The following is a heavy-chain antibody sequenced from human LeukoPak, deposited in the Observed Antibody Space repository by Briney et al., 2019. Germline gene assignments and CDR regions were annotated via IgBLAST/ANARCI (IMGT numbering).Heavy chain of an antibody. Sequence: ASVKVSCKASGYTFIDSYLHWVRQAPGQGLEWMGWINPNSGSTNYAQKFRGRVTMTRDTSISTVYMELGRLTSDDTAVYYCARPHGVDGTDVFQRWGQGTLVTVSS. CDR2: INPNSGST. CDR3: ARPHGVDGTDVFQR. J-gene: IGHJ1*01. D-gene: IGHD1-1*01. V-gene: IGHV1-2*02. CDR1: GYTFIDSY.